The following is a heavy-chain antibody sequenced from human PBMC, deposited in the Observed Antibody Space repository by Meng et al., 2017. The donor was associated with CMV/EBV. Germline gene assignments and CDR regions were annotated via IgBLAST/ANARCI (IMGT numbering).Heavy chain of an antibody. J-gene: IGHJ6*02. D-gene: IGHD1-26*01. Sequence: GESLKISCAASGFTFSSYGMHWVRQAPGKGLEWVAFIRHDGSNKYYADSVKGRFTISRDNSKNTLYLQMNSLRAEDTAVYYCAKHAGSYYSYYYYYGMDVWGQGTTVTVSS. CDR2: IRHDGSNK. CDR1: GFTFSSYG. CDR3: AKHAGSYYSYYYYYGMDV. V-gene: IGHV3-30*02.